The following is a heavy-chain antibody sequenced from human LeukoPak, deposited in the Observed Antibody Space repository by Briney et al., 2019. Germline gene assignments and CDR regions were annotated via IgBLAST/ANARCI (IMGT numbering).Heavy chain of an antibody. CDR1: GYSFTNYW. J-gene: IGHJ4*02. Sequence: GESLKISCQTSGYSFTNYWIGWVRQMPGKGLEWMGIIYPDDSDTKYSPSFQGQVTISADKSIDTAYPQWSSLKASDTAMYYCVRSYCSNTSCPTYFDFWGQGTLVTVSS. V-gene: IGHV5-51*01. D-gene: IGHD2-2*01. CDR3: VRSYCSNTSCPTYFDF. CDR2: IYPDDSDT.